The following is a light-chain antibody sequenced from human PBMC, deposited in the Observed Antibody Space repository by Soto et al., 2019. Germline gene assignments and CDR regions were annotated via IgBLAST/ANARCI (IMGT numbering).Light chain of an antibody. Sequence: EIVLTQSPGSLSLSPGQRATLSCRASQSVDTTFFAWYQKKPVQAPRLLIYGASKRATGSPDRFSGSGSGTDFTVIISRLEPEDFAVYYCQQYMSSVAFGQGTKVEVK. J-gene: IGKJ1*01. CDR1: QSVDTTF. CDR2: GAS. CDR3: QQYMSSVA. V-gene: IGKV3-20*01.